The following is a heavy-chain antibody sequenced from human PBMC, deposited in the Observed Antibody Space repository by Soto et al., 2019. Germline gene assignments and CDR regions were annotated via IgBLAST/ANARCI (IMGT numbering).Heavy chain of an antibody. V-gene: IGHV3-30*18. D-gene: IGHD6-6*01. CDR3: AKDHSSSPLNFYFDY. CDR2: ISYDGSNK. CDR1: GFTFSSYG. J-gene: IGHJ4*02. Sequence: GGSLRLSCAASGFTFSSYGMHWVRQAPGKGPEWVAVISYDGSNKYYADSVKGRFTISRDNSKNTLYLQMNSLRAEDTAVYYCAKDHSSSPLNFYFDYWGQGTLVTVSS.